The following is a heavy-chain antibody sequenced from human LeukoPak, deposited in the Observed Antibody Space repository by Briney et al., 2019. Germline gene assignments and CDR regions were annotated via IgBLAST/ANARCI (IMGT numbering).Heavy chain of an antibody. J-gene: IGHJ4*02. CDR3: ARVGYDFDY. D-gene: IGHD2-8*01. V-gene: IGHV3-48*01. CDR1: GFTFSSYS. CDR2: ISSSSSTI. Sequence: GGSLRLSCAASGFTFSSYSMNWDRQAPGRGLEWVSYISSSSSTIYYADAVKGRFTISRDNAKNSLYLQMNSLRAEDTAVYYCARVGYDFDYWGQGTPVTVSS.